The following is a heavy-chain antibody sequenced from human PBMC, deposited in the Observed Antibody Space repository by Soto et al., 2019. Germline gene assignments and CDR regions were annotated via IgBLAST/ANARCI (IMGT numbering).Heavy chain of an antibody. CDR2: INPNSGGT. D-gene: IGHD3-22*01. CDR3: ARANYYDSSCYREFDY. Sequence: SVKVPCKAFGYTVTRYYIHWVRQAPGQGLEWMGWINPNSGGTNYAQKFQGWFTMTRDTSISTAYMELSRLRSDDTAVYYCARANYYDSSCYREFDYWGQGTLVTVSS. V-gene: IGHV1-2*04. J-gene: IGHJ4*02. CDR1: GYTVTRYY.